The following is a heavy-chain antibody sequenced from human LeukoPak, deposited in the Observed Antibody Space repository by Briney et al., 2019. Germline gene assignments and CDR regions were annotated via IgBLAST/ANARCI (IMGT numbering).Heavy chain of an antibody. V-gene: IGHV1-69*05. Sequence: SVKVSCRASGGTFSSYAISWVRQAPGQGLEWMGGIIPIFGTANYAQKFQGRVTITTDESTSTAYMELSSLRSEDTAVYYCAIRGYSYGFEIDYWGQGTLVTASS. J-gene: IGHJ4*02. CDR3: AIRGYSYGFEIDY. CDR2: IIPIFGTA. CDR1: GGTFSSYA. D-gene: IGHD5-18*01.